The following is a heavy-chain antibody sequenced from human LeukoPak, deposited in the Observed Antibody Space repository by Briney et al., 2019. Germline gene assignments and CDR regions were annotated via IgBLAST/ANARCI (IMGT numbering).Heavy chain of an antibody. CDR2: IYYSGGT. D-gene: IGHD6-19*01. J-gene: IGHJ4*02. CDR1: GGSISNISYY. Sequence: SETLSLTCTVSGGSISNISYYWGWIRQTPGKGLEWIGSIYYSGGTNYNPSLKSRLTISVDTSKNHFSLKLCSVTAADAAVYYCATLRTSGWYFDYWGQGTLVTVSS. CDR3: ATLRTSGWYFDY. V-gene: IGHV4-39*02.